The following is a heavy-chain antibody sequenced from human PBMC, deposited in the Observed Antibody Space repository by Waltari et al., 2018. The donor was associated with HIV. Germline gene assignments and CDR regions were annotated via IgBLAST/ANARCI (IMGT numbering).Heavy chain of an antibody. CDR2: ISRSSDYI. CDR3: TATVTTRGTFDY. Sequence: EVQLVESGGGLAKPGGSRRLSCAASGFTFGRYAMNWVRQAPGKGLGWIADISRSSDYIYYADSVKGRFIISRDNAKNSVFLDMNNMRDVDTAVYYCTATVTTRGTFDYWGQGTMVPVS. V-gene: IGHV3-21*06. CDR1: GFTFGRYA. D-gene: IGHD4-17*01. J-gene: IGHJ4*02.